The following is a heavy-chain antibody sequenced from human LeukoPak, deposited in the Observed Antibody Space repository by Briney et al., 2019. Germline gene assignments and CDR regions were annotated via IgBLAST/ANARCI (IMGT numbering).Heavy chain of an antibody. D-gene: IGHD3-9*01. CDR3: ARVTGYTIEDYFDY. V-gene: IGHV4-59*01. J-gene: IGHJ4*02. Sequence: SETLSLTCTVSGGSIISYYWSWIRQPPGKGLEWIGYIYYSGSTNYNPSLKSRVTISVDTSKNQFSLKLSSVTAADTAVYYCARVTGYTIEDYFDYWGQGTLVTVSS. CDR1: GGSIISYY. CDR2: IYYSGST.